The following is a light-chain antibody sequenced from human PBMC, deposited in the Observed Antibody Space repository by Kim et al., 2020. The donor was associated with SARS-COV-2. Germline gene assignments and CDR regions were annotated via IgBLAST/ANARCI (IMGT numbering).Light chain of an antibody. CDR3: CSYAGRSTFVV. CDR1: SSDIGVYNL. V-gene: IGLV2-23*02. J-gene: IGLJ2*01. CDR2: EVN. Sequence: QSALTQPASVSGSPGQSITISCTGTSSDIGVYNLVSWHQHRPGEPPKLRIYEVNKRPSGLSERFSGSKSGDTASLTISGLQAEDEGDYYCCSYAGRSTFVVFGGWTQLTVL.